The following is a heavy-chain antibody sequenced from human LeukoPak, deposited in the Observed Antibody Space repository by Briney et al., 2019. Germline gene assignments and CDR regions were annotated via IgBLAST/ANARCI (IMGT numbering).Heavy chain of an antibody. CDR1: GFTFSAYA. CDR3: TRGRNYAMDV. CDR2: INLDESNI. V-gene: IGHV3-74*01. J-gene: IGHJ6*02. Sequence: GGSLRLSCEASGFTFSAYAMTWVRQAPGKGLVWVSGINLDESNIRYADSVKGRFTISRDNAKNTLYLQMNSLRAEDTAVYYCTRGRNYAMDVWGQGTTVTVSS.